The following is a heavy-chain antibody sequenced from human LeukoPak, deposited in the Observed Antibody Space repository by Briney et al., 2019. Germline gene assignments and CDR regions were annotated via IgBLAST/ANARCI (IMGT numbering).Heavy chain of an antibody. Sequence: SETLSLTCTVSGGSISSYYWSWIRQPPGKGLEWIGYIYYSGSTNYNPSLKSRVTISVDTSKNQFSLKLSSVTAADTAVYYCARAPLSGDARDYYMDVWGKGTTVTVSS. CDR3: ARAPLSGDARDYYMDV. J-gene: IGHJ6*03. V-gene: IGHV4-59*12. CDR1: GGSISSYY. CDR2: IYYSGST. D-gene: IGHD3-10*01.